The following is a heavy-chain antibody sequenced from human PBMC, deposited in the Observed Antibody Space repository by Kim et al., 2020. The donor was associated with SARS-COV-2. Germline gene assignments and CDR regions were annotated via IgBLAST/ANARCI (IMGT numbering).Heavy chain of an antibody. V-gene: IGHV3-23*01. Sequence: CAASVKGRFTISRDNSKNTLYLQMNSLRAEDTAVYYGAKDLSSSWYGIDYWGHGTLVTVSS. CDR3: AKDLSSSWYGIDY. D-gene: IGHD6-13*01. J-gene: IGHJ4*01.